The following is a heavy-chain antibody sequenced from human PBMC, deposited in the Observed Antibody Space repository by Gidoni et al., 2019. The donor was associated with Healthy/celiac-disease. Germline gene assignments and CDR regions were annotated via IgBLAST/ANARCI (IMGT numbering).Heavy chain of an antibody. J-gene: IGHJ3*02. V-gene: IGHV3-9*01. CDR3: AKDATGDYSSGWYGEAFDI. CDR2: ISWNSGSR. D-gene: IGHD6-19*01. Sequence: EVQLVESGGGLVQPGRSLRLSCAASGFTFDDYAMHWVRQAPGKGLEWVSGISWNSGSRGYADSVKGRFTITRDNAKNSLYLKMNSLRAEDTALYYCAKDATGDYSSGWYGEAFDIWGQGTMVTVSS. CDR1: GFTFDDYA.